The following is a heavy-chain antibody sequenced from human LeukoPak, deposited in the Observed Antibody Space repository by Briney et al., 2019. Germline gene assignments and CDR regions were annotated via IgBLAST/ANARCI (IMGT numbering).Heavy chain of an antibody. CDR2: IYYSGST. D-gene: IGHD3/OR15-3a*01. CDR1: GGSISSSSYY. V-gene: IGHV4-39*01. Sequence: SETLSLTCTVSGGSISSSSYYWGWIRQPPGKGLEWIGSIYYSGSTYYNPSLKSQVTISIYTSKNQFSLKLSSVTAADTAVYYCARQTGSGLFILPGGQGTLVTVSS. CDR3: ARQTGSGLFILP. J-gene: IGHJ4*02.